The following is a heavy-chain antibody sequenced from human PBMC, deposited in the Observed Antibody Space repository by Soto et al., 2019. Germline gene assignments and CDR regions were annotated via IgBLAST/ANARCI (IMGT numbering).Heavy chain of an antibody. D-gene: IGHD6-19*01. V-gene: IGHV4-4*02. CDR2: IYHNGNT. CDR3: ARHDGFSSGWIFDY. Sequence: SETLSLTCAVSGDSINSDNWWSWVRQPPGKGLEWIGEIYHNGNTYYNPSLKSRVTISVDTSNNQLSLKLRSVTAADTVVYYCARHDGFSSGWIFDYWGHGTLVTVSS. CDR1: GDSINSDNW. J-gene: IGHJ4*01.